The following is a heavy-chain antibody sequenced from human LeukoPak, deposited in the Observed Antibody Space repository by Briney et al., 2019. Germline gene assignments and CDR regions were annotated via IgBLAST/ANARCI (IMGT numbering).Heavy chain of an antibody. J-gene: IGHJ1*01. Sequence: GGSLRLSCAASGFTFSGYDMHWVRQGTGRGLEWVSAIGTSGGTHYADSVKGRFTISRENAKNSLYLQMNSLRAGDTAVYYCARAPSEIGGYYPEYFRHWGQGTLVTVSS. D-gene: IGHD3-22*01. V-gene: IGHV3-13*01. CDR2: IGTSGGT. CDR1: GFTFSGYD. CDR3: ARAPSEIGGYYPEYFRH.